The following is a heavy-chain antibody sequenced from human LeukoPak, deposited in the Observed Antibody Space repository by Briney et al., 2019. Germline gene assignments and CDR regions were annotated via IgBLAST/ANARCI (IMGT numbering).Heavy chain of an antibody. V-gene: IGHV3-48*01. D-gene: IGHD6-19*01. J-gene: IGHJ4*02. CDR3: ARVYSSGWRYFDY. CDR1: GFTFSSYS. CDR2: ISSSSSTI. Sequence: GGSLRLSCAASGFTFSSYSMNWVRQAPGKGLEWVSYISSSSSTIYYADSVKGRFTISRDDSKNTVYLQMNSLRAEDTAVYYCARVYSSGWRYFDYWGQGTLVTVSS.